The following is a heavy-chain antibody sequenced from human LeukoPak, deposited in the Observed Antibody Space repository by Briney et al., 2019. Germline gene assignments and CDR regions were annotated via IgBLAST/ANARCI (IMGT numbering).Heavy chain of an antibody. CDR2: VNPKSGNT. D-gene: IGHD6-13*01. Sequence: ASVKVSCKASGYTFTSYDINWARQATGQGLEWMGWVNPKSGNTGYAQKFQGRVTLTRNTSINTAYMELSSLRSEDTAVYYCARIAADPSNWFDPWGQGTLVTVSS. V-gene: IGHV1-8*03. CDR3: ARIAADPSNWFDP. CDR1: GYTFTSYD. J-gene: IGHJ5*02.